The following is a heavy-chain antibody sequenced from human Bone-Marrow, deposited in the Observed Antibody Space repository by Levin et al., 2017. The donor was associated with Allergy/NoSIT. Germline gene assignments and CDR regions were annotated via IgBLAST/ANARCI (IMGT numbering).Heavy chain of an antibody. Sequence: TGGSLRLSCPASGFTFSSYAMFWVRQAPGKGLEYVSTISSYGGSTYYADSVKGRFTISRDNSKNTLYLQMGSLSAEDMAVYYCGRGGHYGDYIAYWGQGTLVTVSS. D-gene: IGHD4-17*01. CDR3: GRGGHYGDYIAY. V-gene: IGHV3-64*02. CDR2: ISSYGGST. J-gene: IGHJ4*02. CDR1: GFTFSSYA.